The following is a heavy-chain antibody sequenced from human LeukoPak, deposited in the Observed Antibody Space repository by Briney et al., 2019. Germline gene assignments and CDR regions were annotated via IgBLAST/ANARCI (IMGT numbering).Heavy chain of an antibody. V-gene: IGHV4-30-4*01. Sequence: SETLPLTCTVSGGSISSGDYYWSWIRQPPGKGLEWIGYIYYSGSTYYNPSLKSRVTISVDTSKNQFSLKLSSVTAADTAVYYCARDPFPTYYYDSSGSWGQGTLVTVSS. CDR1: GGSISSGDYY. D-gene: IGHD3-22*01. CDR2: IYYSGST. J-gene: IGHJ5*02. CDR3: ARDPFPTYYYDSSGS.